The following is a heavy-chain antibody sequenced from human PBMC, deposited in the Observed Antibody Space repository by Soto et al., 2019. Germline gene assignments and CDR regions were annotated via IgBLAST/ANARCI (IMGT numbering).Heavy chain of an antibody. V-gene: IGHV1-46*01. CDR3: ARDRIGDAFDI. CDR1: GYTFTSYY. J-gene: IGHJ3*02. CDR2: INPSGGST. Sequence: ASVKVSCKASGYTFTSYYMHWVRQAPGQGLEWMGIINPSGGSTSYAQKFQGRVTMTRDTSTSTVYMELSSLRSEDAAVYYCARDRIGDAFDIWGQGTMVTVSS.